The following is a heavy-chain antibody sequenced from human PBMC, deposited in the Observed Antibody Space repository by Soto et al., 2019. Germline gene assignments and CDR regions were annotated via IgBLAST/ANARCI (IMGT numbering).Heavy chain of an antibody. J-gene: IGHJ4*02. V-gene: IGHV3-74*01. CDR2: INGDGSST. Sequence: GGSLGLSWAASGFTFSGYWMHWVRQVPGKGLVWVSRINGDGSSTSYADSVKGRFTISRDNAKNTLYLQMNSLRAEDTAVYYCLVSGNYRFDYWGQGTLVTVSS. CDR3: LVSGNYRFDY. D-gene: IGHD1-26*01. CDR1: GFTFSGYW.